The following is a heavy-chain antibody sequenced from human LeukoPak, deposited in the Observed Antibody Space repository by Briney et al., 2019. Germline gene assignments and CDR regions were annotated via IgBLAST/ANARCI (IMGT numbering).Heavy chain of an antibody. V-gene: IGHV4-4*09. CDR3: ARTGRYSGSYST. D-gene: IGHD1-26*01. Sequence: PSETLSLTCTVSGGSISSYYWNWIRQPPGKGLEWIGNIYTSGSTNYNPSLKSRVTILVDTSKKQISLKVSSVTAADTAVYFCARTGRYSGSYSTWGQGTLVTVSS. CDR1: GGSISSYY. J-gene: IGHJ5*02. CDR2: IYTSGST.